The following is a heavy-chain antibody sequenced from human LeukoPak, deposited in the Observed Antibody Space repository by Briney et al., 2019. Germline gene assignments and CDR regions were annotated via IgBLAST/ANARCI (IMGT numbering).Heavy chain of an antibody. D-gene: IGHD3-10*01. CDR2: IKDGGIT. V-gene: IGHV4-34*01. CDR1: SGSLSGYY. Sequence: SETLSLTCAVYSGSLSGYYWSWIRQPPGKGLEWIGEIKDGGITNYNPSLRSRVTISVDTSKKQLSLKLSSATAADTAVYYCVRGFSGVVRDYWGQGTQVTVSS. CDR3: VRGFSGVVRDY. J-gene: IGHJ4*02.